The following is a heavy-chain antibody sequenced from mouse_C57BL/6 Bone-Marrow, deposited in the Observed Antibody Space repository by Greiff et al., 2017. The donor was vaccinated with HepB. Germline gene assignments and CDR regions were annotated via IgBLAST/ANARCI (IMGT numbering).Heavy chain of an antibody. CDR1: GYTFTSYG. J-gene: IGHJ2*01. CDR2: IYPRSGNT. CDR3: ASATTVVDY. V-gene: IGHV1-81*01. D-gene: IGHD1-1*01. Sequence: QVQLKESGAELARPGASVKLSCKASGYTFTSYGISWVKQRTGQGLEWIGEIYPRSGNTYYNEKFKGKAKLTADKSSSTAYMELRSLTSEDSAVYFCASATTVVDYWGQGTTLTVSS.